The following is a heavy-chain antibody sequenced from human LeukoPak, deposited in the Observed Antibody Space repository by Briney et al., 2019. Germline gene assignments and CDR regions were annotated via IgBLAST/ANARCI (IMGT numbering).Heavy chain of an antibody. V-gene: IGHV4-34*01. Sequence: SETLSLTCAVYGGSFSGYYWSWIRQPPGKGLEWIGNIYYTGSAYYNPSLKSRLTISVDTSKNQFSLKLSSVTAADTAVYYCARVPVNIWENWFDPWGQGTLVTVSS. CDR1: GGSFSGYY. D-gene: IGHD1-26*01. J-gene: IGHJ5*02. CDR3: ARVPVNIWENWFDP. CDR2: IYYTGSA.